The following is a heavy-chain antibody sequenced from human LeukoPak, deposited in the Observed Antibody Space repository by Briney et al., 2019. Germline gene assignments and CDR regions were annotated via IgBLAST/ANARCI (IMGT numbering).Heavy chain of an antibody. J-gene: IGHJ2*01. D-gene: IGHD3-3*02. V-gene: IGHV3-53*01. CDR3: ARVGDHFHWNLDL. Sequence: GGSLRLSCAASGFTLSTYYMNWVRQAPGKGLEWVSIIYSGATTYYADSVKGRFTISRDTSKNTVSLQMNSLRADDTAVYLCARVGDHFHWNLDLWGRGTLVTVSS. CDR1: GFTLSTYY. CDR2: IYSGATT.